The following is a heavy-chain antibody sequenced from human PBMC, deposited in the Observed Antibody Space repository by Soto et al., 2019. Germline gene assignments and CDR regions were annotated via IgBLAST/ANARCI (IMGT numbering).Heavy chain of an antibody. Sequence: QVQLVESGGGVVQPGRSLRLSCAASGFTFSSYGMHWVRQAPGKGLEWVAVIWYDGSNKYYADSVKGRFTISRDNSKNTLYLQMNSLRAEDTAVYYCAREAAAGTPYYYYGMDVWGQGTTVTVSS. CDR2: IWYDGSNK. CDR3: AREAAAGTPYYYYGMDV. D-gene: IGHD6-13*01. J-gene: IGHJ6*02. CDR1: GFTFSSYG. V-gene: IGHV3-33*01.